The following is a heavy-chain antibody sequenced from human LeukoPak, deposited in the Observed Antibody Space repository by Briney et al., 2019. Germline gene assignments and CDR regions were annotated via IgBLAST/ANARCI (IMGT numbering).Heavy chain of an antibody. J-gene: IGHJ4*02. D-gene: IGHD3-10*01. V-gene: IGHV4-31*03. Sequence: SQTLSLTCTVSGGSISSGGYYWSWIRQHPGQGLAWIGYIYYSGSTYYNPSLKSRVTISVDTSKNQFSLKLSSVTAADTAVYYCASLLRNLYYGSGSYPFYFDYWGQGTLVTVSS. CDR3: ASLLRNLYYGSGSYPFYFDY. CDR2: IYYSGST. CDR1: GGSISSGGYY.